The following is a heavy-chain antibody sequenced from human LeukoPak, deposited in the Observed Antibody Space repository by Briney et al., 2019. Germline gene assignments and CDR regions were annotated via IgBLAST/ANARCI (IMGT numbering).Heavy chain of an antibody. CDR1: GGTISCSSYY. J-gene: IGHJ4*02. CDR3: ARRRYCSSTSCYAVNYYFDY. D-gene: IGHD2-2*01. CDR2: IYYSGST. V-gene: IGHV4-39*01. Sequence: SETLSLTCTVSGGTISCSSYYWGWIRQPPGKGLEWIGSIYYSGSTYYNPSLKSRVTISVDTSKNQFSLKLSSVTAADTAVYYCARRRYCSSTSCYAVNYYFDYWGQGTRVTVSS.